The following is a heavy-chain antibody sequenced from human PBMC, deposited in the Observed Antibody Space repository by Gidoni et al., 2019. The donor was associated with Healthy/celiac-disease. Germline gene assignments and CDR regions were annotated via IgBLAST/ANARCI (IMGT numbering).Heavy chain of an antibody. V-gene: IGHV3-30-3*01. CDR1: GFTFSSYA. CDR3: ARIFSYGNFDY. D-gene: IGHD3-3*01. Sequence: QVQLVESGGGVVQPGRSLRLSCAPSGFTFSSYAMHWVRQAPGKGLEWVAVISYDGSNKYYADSVKGRFTISRDNSKNTLYLQMNSLRAEDTAVYYCARIFSYGNFDYWGQGTLVTVSS. CDR2: ISYDGSNK. J-gene: IGHJ4*02.